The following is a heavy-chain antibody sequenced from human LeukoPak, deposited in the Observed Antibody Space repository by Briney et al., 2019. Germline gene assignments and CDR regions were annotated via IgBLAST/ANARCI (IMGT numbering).Heavy chain of an antibody. CDR2: ISYDGSNK. V-gene: IGHV3-30-3*01. Sequence: GGSLRLSCAASGFTFSSYAMHWVRQAPGKGLEWVAVISYDGSNKYYADSVKGRFTISRDNSKNTLYLQMNSLRAEDTAVYYCAKERGFCYDSSGYYYFDYWGQGTLVTVSS. D-gene: IGHD3-22*01. CDR1: GFTFSSYA. J-gene: IGHJ4*02. CDR3: AKERGFCYDSSGYYYFDY.